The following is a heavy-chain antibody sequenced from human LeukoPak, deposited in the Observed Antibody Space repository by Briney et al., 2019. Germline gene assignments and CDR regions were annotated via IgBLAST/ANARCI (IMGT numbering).Heavy chain of an antibody. D-gene: IGHD5-12*01. V-gene: IGHV3-23*01. CDR3: AKSDQLNYSGYDFGIGY. J-gene: IGHJ4*02. Sequence: PGGSLRLSCAASGFTFSSYGMSWVRQAPGKGLEWASAISGSGGSTYYADSVKGRFTISRDNSKNTLYLQMNSLRAEDTAVYYCAKSDQLNYSGYDFGIGYWGQGTLVTVSS. CDR1: GFTFSSYG. CDR2: ISGSGGST.